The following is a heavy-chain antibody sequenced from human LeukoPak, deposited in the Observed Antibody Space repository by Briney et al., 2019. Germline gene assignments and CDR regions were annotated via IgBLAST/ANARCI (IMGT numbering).Heavy chain of an antibody. CDR3: ARSMVRGVIGPLDV. Sequence: SETLSLTCTVSGGSISSYHWSWIRQPPGKGLEWIGYIYYSGSTNYNPSLKSRVTISVDTSKNQFSLKLSSVTAADTAVYYCARSMVRGVIGPLDVWGKGTTVTVSS. CDR2: IYYSGST. V-gene: IGHV4-59*01. CDR1: GGSISSYH. D-gene: IGHD3-10*01. J-gene: IGHJ6*04.